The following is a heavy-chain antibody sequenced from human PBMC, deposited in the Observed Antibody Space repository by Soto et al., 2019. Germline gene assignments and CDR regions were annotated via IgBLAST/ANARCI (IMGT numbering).Heavy chain of an antibody. CDR1: GFTFSSYG. CDR3: AKDPYYYDCSGFDWGIDY. V-gene: IGHV3-30*18. CDR2: ISYDGSNK. D-gene: IGHD3-22*01. J-gene: IGHJ4*02. Sequence: QVQLVESGGGVVQPGRSLRLSCAASGFTFSSYGMHWVRQAPGKGLEWVAVISYDGSNKYYADSVKGRFTISRDNSKNTLYLQMNSLRAEDTAVYYCAKDPYYYDCSGFDWGIDYWGQGTLVTVSS.